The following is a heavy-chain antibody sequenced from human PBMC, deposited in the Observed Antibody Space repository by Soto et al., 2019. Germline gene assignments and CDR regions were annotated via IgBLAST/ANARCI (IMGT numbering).Heavy chain of an antibody. CDR3: ARASVFPSNWFDP. CDR1: GGSISSGGYY. Sequence: SETLSLTCTVSGGSISSGGYYWSWIRQHPGKGLEWIGYIYYSGSTYYNPSLKSRVTISVDTSKNQFSLKLSSVTAADTAVYYCARASVFPSNWFDPWGQGTLVTVSS. D-gene: IGHD2-21*01. CDR2: IYYSGST. V-gene: IGHV4-31*03. J-gene: IGHJ5*02.